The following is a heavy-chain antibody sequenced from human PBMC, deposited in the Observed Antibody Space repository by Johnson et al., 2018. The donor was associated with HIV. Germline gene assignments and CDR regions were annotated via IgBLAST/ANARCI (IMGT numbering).Heavy chain of an antibody. Sequence: VQLVESGGGVVRPGGSLRLSCAASGFTFSSYAMHWVRQAPGKGLEYVSAISSNGDNTYYANSVKGRFTISRDNSKNSLYLQMNSLRAEDTAVYYCARVLRLPRLGAFDIWGQGTMVTVSS. J-gene: IGHJ3*02. CDR2: ISSNGDNT. V-gene: IGHV3-64*01. D-gene: IGHD5-12*01. CDR3: ARVLRLPRLGAFDI. CDR1: GFTFSSYA.